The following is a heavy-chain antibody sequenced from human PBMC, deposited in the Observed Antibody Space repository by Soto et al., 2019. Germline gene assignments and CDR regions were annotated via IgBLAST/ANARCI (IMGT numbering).Heavy chain of an antibody. CDR2: ISPSTSHI. CDR1: GFTFSSCT. J-gene: IGHJ6*02. D-gene: IGHD2-15*01. V-gene: IGHV3-21*01. CDR3: SGCSGGACHQNYGMDV. Sequence: EVHLVESGGGLVKPGGSLRLSCAVSGFTFSSCTMNWVRQAPGKGLEWVSSISPSTSHIYYADSVKGRFTIYRDNAKNSLFLQMNSLRAEDTAVYYCSGCSGGACHQNYGMDVWGQGTTVTVSS.